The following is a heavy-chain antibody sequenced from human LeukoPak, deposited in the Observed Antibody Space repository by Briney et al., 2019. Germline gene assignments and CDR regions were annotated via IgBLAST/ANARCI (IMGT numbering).Heavy chain of an antibody. J-gene: IGHJ6*03. CDR3: ARGRQDVTMIVVVMTAVSYYLDV. D-gene: IGHD3-22*01. CDR1: GGSFSGYY. V-gene: IGHV4-34*01. CDR2: MNPSGST. Sequence: PSETLSLTCAVYGGSFSGYYWTWIRQTPGKGLEWIGEMNPSGSTNYNPSLKSRVTISVDTSKNQFSLKLSSVTAADTAVYYCARGRQDVTMIVVVMTAVSYYLDVWGKGTTVTAS.